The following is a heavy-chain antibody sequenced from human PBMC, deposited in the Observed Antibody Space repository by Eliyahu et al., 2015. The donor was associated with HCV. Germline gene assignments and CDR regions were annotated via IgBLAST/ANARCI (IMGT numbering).Heavy chain of an antibody. D-gene: IGHD4-17*01. CDR2: IYYSGST. V-gene: IGHV4-59*01. J-gene: IGHJ4*02. CDR1: GGSISSYY. Sequence: QVQLQESGPGLVKPSETLSLTCTVSGGSISSYYWSWIRQPPGKGLEWIGYIYYSGSTNYNPSLKSRVTISVDTSKNQFSLKLSSVTAADTAVYYCARGWTYGDYVYPTYYFDYWGQGTLVTVSS. CDR3: ARGWTYGDYVYPTYYFDY.